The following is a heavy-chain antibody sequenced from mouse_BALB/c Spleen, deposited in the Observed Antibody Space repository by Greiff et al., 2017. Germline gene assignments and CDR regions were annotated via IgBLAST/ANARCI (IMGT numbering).Heavy chain of an antibody. CDR3: ARGALYSLYAMDY. CDR1: GYTFTSYT. CDR2: INPSSGYT. D-gene: IGHD2-1*01. J-gene: IGHJ4*01. Sequence: QVQLQQSGAELARPGASVKMSCKASGYTFTSYTMHWVKQRPGQGLEWIGYINPSSGYTNYNQKFKDKATLTADKSSSTAYMQLSSLTSEDSAVYYCARGALYSLYAMDYWGQGTSVTVSS. V-gene: IGHV1-4*01.